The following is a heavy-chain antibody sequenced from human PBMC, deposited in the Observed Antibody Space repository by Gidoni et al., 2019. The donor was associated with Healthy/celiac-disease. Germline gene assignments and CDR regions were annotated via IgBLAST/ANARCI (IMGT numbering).Heavy chain of an antibody. CDR3: ARGPAQYSSSRGGWFDP. Sequence: QVQLQQWGAGLLKPSETLSLTCAVYGGSFSGYYWSWIRQPPGKGLEWIGEINHSGSTNSNPSRKVRVTIAVDTSKNQFSRKLSSVTAADTAVYYCARGPAQYSSSRGGWFDPWGQGTLVTVSS. V-gene: IGHV4-34*01. CDR2: INHSGST. CDR1: GGSFSGYY. J-gene: IGHJ5*02. D-gene: IGHD6-6*01.